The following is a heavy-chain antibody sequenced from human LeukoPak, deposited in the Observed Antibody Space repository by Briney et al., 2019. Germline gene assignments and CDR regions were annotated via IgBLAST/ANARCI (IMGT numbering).Heavy chain of an antibody. CDR3: ARHQGSYTVVTGGVDY. J-gene: IGHJ4*02. CDR1: GGSISSYY. V-gene: IGHV4-59*08. CDR2: ISYSGST. Sequence: NPSETLSLTCSVSGGSISSYYWSWIRQPPGKGLEYIGYISYSGSTNYNPSLRSRVTISVDTSKNQFSLRLSSVTAADTAVYYCARHQGSYTVVTGGVDYWGQGTLVTVSS. D-gene: IGHD4-23*01.